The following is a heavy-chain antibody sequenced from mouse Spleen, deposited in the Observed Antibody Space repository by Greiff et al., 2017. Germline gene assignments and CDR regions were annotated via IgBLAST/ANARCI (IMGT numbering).Heavy chain of an antibody. Sequence: QVQLQQPGAELVKPGASVKMSCKASGYTFTSYWITWVKQRPGQGLEWIGDIYPGSGSTNYNEKFKSKATLTVDTSSSTAYMQLSSLTSEDSAVYYCARGGLLRQGFDYWGQGTTLTVSS. D-gene: IGHD1-2*01. J-gene: IGHJ2*01. CDR1: GYTFTSYW. V-gene: IGHV1-55*01. CDR2: IYPGSGST. CDR3: ARGGLLRQGFDY.